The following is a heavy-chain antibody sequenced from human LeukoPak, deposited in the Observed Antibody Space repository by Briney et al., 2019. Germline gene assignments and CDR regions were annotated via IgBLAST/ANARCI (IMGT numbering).Heavy chain of an antibody. Sequence: GASVKVSCKASGYTFTGYYMHWVRQAPGQGLEWMGWINPNSGGTNYAQKFQGRVTMTRNTSISTAYMELSSLRSEDTAVYYCARGLTRGITGTTYYWGQGTLVTVSS. CDR3: ARGLTRGITGTTYY. V-gene: IGHV1-2*02. CDR1: GYTFTGYY. J-gene: IGHJ4*02. D-gene: IGHD1-20*01. CDR2: INPNSGGT.